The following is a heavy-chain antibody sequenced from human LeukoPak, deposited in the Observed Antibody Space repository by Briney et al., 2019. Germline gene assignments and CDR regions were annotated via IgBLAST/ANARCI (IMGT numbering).Heavy chain of an antibody. CDR2: VHYSGST. V-gene: IGHV4-59*12. Sequence: SETLSLTCTVSGGSISSYYWSWIRQPPGKGLEWIGYVHYSGSTNYNPSLKSRVTISVDTSKSQFSLKLSSATAADTAVYYCATGRSIRYFDYWGQGTLLTVSS. CDR1: GGSISSYY. J-gene: IGHJ4*02. CDR3: ATGRSIRYFDY. D-gene: IGHD3-9*01.